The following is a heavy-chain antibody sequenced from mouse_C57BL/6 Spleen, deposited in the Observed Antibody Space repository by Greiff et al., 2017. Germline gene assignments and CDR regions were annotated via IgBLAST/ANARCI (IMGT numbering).Heavy chain of an antibody. CDR3: ARSEDGSSPFAY. D-gene: IGHD1-1*01. J-gene: IGHJ3*01. CDR2: IYPGSGST. CDR1: GYTFTSYW. Sequence: QVQLQQPGAGLVKPGASVKMSCKASGYTFTSYWITWVKQRPGQGLEWIGDIYPGSGSTNYNEKFKSKATLTVDTSSSTAYMQLSSLTSEDSAVYYCARSEDGSSPFAYWGQGTLVTVSA. V-gene: IGHV1-55*01.